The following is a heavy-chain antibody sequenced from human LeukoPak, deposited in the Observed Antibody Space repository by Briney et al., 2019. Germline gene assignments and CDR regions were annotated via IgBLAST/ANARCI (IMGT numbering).Heavy chain of an antibody. D-gene: IGHD3-22*01. Sequence: GGSLRLSCAASGFTFSSYAMSWVRQAPGKGLEWASAISGSGGSTYYADSVKGRFTISRDNSKNTLYLQMNSLRAEDTAVYYCAKDQFYYYDSSGYYYYFDYWGQGTLVTVSS. V-gene: IGHV3-23*01. CDR2: ISGSGGST. CDR3: AKDQFYYYDSSGYYYYFDY. CDR1: GFTFSSYA. J-gene: IGHJ4*02.